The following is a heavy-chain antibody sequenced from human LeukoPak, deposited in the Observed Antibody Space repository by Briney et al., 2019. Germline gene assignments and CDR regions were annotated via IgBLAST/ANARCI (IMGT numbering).Heavy chain of an antibody. V-gene: IGHV4-30-4*01. J-gene: IGHJ5*02. Sequence: SETLSLTCTVSGGSISSGDYYWSWIRQPPGKGLEWIGYIYYSGSTYYNPSLKSRVTISVDTSKNKFSLKLSSVTAADTAVYYCARGAQQLVRRFWFDPWGQGTLVTVSS. D-gene: IGHD6-13*01. CDR1: GGSISSGDYY. CDR3: ARGAQQLVRRFWFDP. CDR2: IYYSGST.